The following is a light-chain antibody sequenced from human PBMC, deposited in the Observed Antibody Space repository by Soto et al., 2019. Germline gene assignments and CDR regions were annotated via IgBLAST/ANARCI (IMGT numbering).Light chain of an antibody. CDR2: KAS. Sequence: DIQMTQSPSTLSASVGDRVTITCRASQSISSWLAWYQQKPGKAPKLLIYKASSLESGVPSRFSGSGSGTEFTLTISSLQPDHFATYYCQQYNIYWTFGQGTNVEIK. J-gene: IGKJ1*01. CDR3: QQYNIYWT. CDR1: QSISSW. V-gene: IGKV1-5*03.